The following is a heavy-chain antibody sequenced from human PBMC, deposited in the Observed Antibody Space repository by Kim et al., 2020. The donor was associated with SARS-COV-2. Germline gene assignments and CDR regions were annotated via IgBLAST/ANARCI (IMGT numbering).Heavy chain of an antibody. Sequence: GGSLRLSCAASGFTFSSYGMHWVRQAPGKGLEWVAVIWYDGSNKYYADSVKGRFTISRDNSKNTLYLQMNSLRAEDTAVYYCARDGSSSAHGSWGDLGQYNWFDPWGQGTLVTVSS. CDR3: ARDGSSSAHGSWGDLGQYNWFDP. D-gene: IGHD6-6*01. CDR2: IWYDGSNK. V-gene: IGHV3-33*08. J-gene: IGHJ5*02. CDR1: GFTFSSYG.